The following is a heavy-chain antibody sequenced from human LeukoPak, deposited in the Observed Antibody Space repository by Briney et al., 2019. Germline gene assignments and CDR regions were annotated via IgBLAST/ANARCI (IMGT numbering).Heavy chain of an antibody. CDR2: ISGNGAGT. V-gene: IGHV3-23*01. J-gene: IGHJ4*02. D-gene: IGHD5-18*01. CDR1: AFTFSRDD. Sequence: GGSLRLSCAASAFTFSRDDMAWVRQPPGKRPEWISSISGNGAGTHYIDSVRGRFIISRDNAKNTVYLQMNSLRAEDTAIYYCAREDSSMVLSLDYWGQGTLVTVSS. CDR3: AREDSSMVLSLDY.